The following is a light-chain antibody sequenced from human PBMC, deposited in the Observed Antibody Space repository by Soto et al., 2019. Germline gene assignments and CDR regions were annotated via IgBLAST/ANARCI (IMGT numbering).Light chain of an antibody. CDR3: QQSYSTPGT. Sequence: DIQMTQSPSSLSASVGDRVTITCRASQSVSKYLNWYQQNPGKAPKLLIYGAISLHSGVPSRFSGSGSGTYFTLTISNLQPADFASYYCQQSYSTPGTFGQGTKVEIK. J-gene: IGKJ1*01. CDR2: GAI. V-gene: IGKV1-39*01. CDR1: QSVSKY.